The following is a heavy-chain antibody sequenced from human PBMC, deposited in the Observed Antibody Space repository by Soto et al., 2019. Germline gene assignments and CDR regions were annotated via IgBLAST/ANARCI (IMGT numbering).Heavy chain of an antibody. J-gene: IGHJ3*02. D-gene: IGHD6-13*01. CDR1: GYTFTSYG. CDR3: ARDTPSYSSSWEPDAFDI. CDR2: ISAYNGNT. Sequence: GASVKVSCKASGYTFTSYGISWVRQAPGQGLEWMGWISAYNGNTNYAQKLQGRVTMTTDTSTSTAYMELRSLRSDDTAVYYCARDTPSYSSSWEPDAFDIWGQRTMVTVSS. V-gene: IGHV1-18*01.